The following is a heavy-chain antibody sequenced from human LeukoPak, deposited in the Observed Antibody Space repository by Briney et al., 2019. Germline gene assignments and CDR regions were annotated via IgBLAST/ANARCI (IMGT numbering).Heavy chain of an antibody. J-gene: IGHJ6*02. V-gene: IGHV3-33*01. D-gene: IGHD2-21*02. Sequence: GGSLRLSCAASGFTFSSYGMHWVRQAPGKGLEWVAVIWYDGSNKYYADPVKGRFTISRDNSKNTLYLQMNSLRAEDTAVYYCARDKVEYCGGDCYSLYYYGMDVWGQGTTVTVSS. CDR1: GFTFSSYG. CDR2: IWYDGSNK. CDR3: ARDKVEYCGGDCYSLYYYGMDV.